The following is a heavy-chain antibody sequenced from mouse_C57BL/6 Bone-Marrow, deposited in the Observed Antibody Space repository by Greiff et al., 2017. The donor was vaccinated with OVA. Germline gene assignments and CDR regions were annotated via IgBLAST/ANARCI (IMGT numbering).Heavy chain of an antibody. CDR3: ARADGCCVGPAWLAY. CDR2: IDPANGNT. V-gene: IGHV14-3*01. J-gene: IGHJ3*01. Sequence: VQLQQSVAELVRPGASVKLSCTASGFNIKNTYMHWVKQRPEQGLEWIGRIDPANGNTKYAPKFQGKATITADTSSNTAYLQLSSLTSEDTSIDYCARADGCCVGPAWLAYWGQGTLVTVSA. D-gene: IGHD2-3*01. CDR1: GFNIKNTY.